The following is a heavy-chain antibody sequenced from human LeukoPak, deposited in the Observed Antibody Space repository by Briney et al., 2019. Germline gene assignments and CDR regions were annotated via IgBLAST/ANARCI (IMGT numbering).Heavy chain of an antibody. CDR3: ARVSEYYYFDY. D-gene: IGHD2/OR15-2a*01. J-gene: IGHJ4*02. CDR2: INPNSGGT. Sequence: ASVKVSCRASGYTFTGYFMPWVRQAPGQGPEWMGWINPNSGGTNCAQKFQGRVIMTRDTSISTAYMELSRLRSDDTAVYYCARVSEYYYFDYWGQGTLVTVSS. V-gene: IGHV1-2*02. CDR1: GYTFTGYF.